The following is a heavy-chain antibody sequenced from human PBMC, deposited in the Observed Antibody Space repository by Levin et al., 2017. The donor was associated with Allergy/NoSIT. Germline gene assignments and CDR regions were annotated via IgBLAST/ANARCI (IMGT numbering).Heavy chain of an antibody. Sequence: RASETLSLTCTVSGASISSYYWGWIRQPAGRGLEWIGRIRTSGTTHYNPSLRSRVTMSIDTSNNQFSLNLKLSSVTAADTAMYYCARDDLGYYDTSVQTYDSWGQGTMVTVSS. CDR2: IRTSGTT. J-gene: IGHJ3*01. CDR3: ARDDLGYYDTSVQTYDS. CDR1: GASISSYY. V-gene: IGHV4-4*07. D-gene: IGHD3-22*01.